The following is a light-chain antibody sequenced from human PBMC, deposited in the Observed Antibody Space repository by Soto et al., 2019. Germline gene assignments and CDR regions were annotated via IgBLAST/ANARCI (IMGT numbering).Light chain of an antibody. CDR1: QSISSY. CDR2: AAS. J-gene: IGKJ1*01. CDR3: QQSYSTPPWT. V-gene: IGKV1-39*01. Sequence: DIQMTQSPSSLSASVGDRVTITCRASQSISSYLNCYQQKPGKAPKLLIYAASSFQSGVPSRFSGSGSGTDFTLTISSLQTEDFATYYCQQSYSTPPWTFGQGTKVEIK.